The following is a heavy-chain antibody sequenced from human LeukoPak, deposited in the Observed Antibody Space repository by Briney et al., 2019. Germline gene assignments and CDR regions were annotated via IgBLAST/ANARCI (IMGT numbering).Heavy chain of an antibody. CDR3: AKDLQLWSFDY. V-gene: IGHV3-23*01. J-gene: IGHJ4*02. CDR2: ISGSGDST. Sequence: PGGSLRLSCAASGFTFSSYALSWVRQALGKGLEWVSTISGSGDSTYYADSVKGRFTISRDNSTNTLLLQMNSLRAEDTAVYYCAKDLQLWSFDYWGQGTLVTVSS. CDR1: GFTFSSYA. D-gene: IGHD5-18*01.